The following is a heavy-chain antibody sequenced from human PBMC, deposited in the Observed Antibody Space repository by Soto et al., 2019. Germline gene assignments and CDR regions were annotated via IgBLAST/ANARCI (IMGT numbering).Heavy chain of an antibody. CDR1: GGTFSSYA. CDR2: IIPIFGTA. D-gene: IGHD2-15*01. CDR3: AVGGDCSGGSCYPYDAFDI. J-gene: IGHJ3*02. V-gene: IGHV1-69*13. Sequence: SVKVSCKASGGTFSSYAISWVRQAPGQGLEWMGGIIPIFGTANYAQKFQGRATITADESTSTAYMELSSLRSEDTAVYYCAVGGDCSGGSCYPYDAFDIWGQGTMVTVSS.